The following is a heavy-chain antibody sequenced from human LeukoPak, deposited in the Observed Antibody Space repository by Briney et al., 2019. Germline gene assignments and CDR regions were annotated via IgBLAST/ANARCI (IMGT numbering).Heavy chain of an antibody. CDR2: ISGSGSGT. V-gene: IGHV3-23*01. Sequence: GGSLRLSCAASGFTFSSYGMSWVRQAPGKGLEWVPGISGSGSGTYYADSVKGRFTISRDNSKNTLHLQMNSLRAEDTAVYYCAREGGAASDYWGQGTLVTVSS. CDR3: AREGGAASDY. CDR1: GFTFSSYG. D-gene: IGHD6-13*01. J-gene: IGHJ4*02.